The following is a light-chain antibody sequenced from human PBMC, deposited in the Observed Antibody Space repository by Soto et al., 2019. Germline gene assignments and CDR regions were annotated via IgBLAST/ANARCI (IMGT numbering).Light chain of an antibody. CDR1: QSVNSNY. CDR3: QHYDNSPL. Sequence: EIVFTQSPGTLSLSPGERATLSCRASQSVNSNYLVWSQQKPGQAPRLLIYGASTRAAGITDRFSGSGSGTEFTLTISRLEPEDFAVYYCQHYDNSPLFGPGTKVDIK. J-gene: IGKJ3*01. CDR2: GAS. V-gene: IGKV3-20*01.